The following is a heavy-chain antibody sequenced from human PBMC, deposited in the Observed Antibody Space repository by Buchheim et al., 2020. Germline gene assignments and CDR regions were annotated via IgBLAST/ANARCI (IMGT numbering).Heavy chain of an antibody. CDR3: ARHAGSFGYTYYFDF. Sequence: QVHLQESGPGLVKPSETLSLTCPVSGGSMIPYYWSWIRQSPGKGLEYIGYVYYTGSVTYNSSLKSRVTISVDTSKNQITLSLTSVTAADTAIYFCARHAGSFGYTYYFDFWGQGS. J-gene: IGHJ4*02. D-gene: IGHD3-16*01. CDR1: GGSMIPYY. V-gene: IGHV4-59*08. CDR2: VYYTGSV.